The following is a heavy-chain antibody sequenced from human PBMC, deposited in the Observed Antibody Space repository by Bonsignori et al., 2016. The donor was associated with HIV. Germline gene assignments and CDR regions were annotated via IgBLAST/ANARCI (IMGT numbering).Heavy chain of an antibody. Sequence: WIRQPPGKGLEWIGYIYYSGSTNYNPSLKSRVTISVDTSKNQFSLKLSSVTAADTAVYYCARAPGYYDSSGYYPFDYWGQGTLVTVSS. D-gene: IGHD3-22*01. V-gene: IGHV4-59*01. CDR2: IYYSGST. CDR3: ARAPGYYDSSGYYPFDY. J-gene: IGHJ4*02.